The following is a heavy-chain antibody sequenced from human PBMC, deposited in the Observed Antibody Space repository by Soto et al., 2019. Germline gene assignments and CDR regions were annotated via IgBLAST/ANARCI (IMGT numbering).Heavy chain of an antibody. CDR2: IYHSGST. D-gene: IGHD5-18*01. Sequence: SETLSLTCAVSGGSISSSNWWSWVRQPPGKGLEWIGEIYHSGSTNYNPSLKSRVTISVDKSKNQFSLKLSSVTAADTAVYYCAGYHVDTAIPIERRAAADNYYYYGMDVWGQGTTVTVSS. J-gene: IGHJ6*02. V-gene: IGHV4-4*02. CDR1: GGSISSSNW. CDR3: AGYHVDTAIPIERRAAADNYYYYGMDV.